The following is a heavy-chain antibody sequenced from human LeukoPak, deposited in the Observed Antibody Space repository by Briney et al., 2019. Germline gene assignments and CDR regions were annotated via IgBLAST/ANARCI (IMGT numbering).Heavy chain of an antibody. CDR1: GYTFTSYD. CDR3: ARGRPLYGADSSGYDYNAY. D-gene: IGHD3-22*01. Sequence: ASVKVSCKASGYTFTSYDINWVRQATGQGLELMGWMNPNTGNTGYGKKFQGRVTMTRNTPISTAYMELSGLRSEDMAVYYCARGRPLYGADSSGYDYNAYWGQGTLVTVSS. J-gene: IGHJ4*02. V-gene: IGHV1-8*01. CDR2: MNPNTGNT.